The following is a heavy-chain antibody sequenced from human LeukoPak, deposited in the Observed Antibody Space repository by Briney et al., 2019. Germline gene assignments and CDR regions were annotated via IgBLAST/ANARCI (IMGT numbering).Heavy chain of an antibody. J-gene: IGHJ6*02. Sequence: ASVMVSCKASGYTFTSYGISWVRQAPGQGLEWMGWISAYNGNTNYAQKLQGRVTMTTDTSTSTAYMELRSLRSDDTAVYYCARVNYYYDSSGYYLQYYGMDVWGQGTTVTVSS. V-gene: IGHV1-18*01. CDR3: ARVNYYYDSSGYYLQYYGMDV. CDR1: GYTFTSYG. CDR2: ISAYNGNT. D-gene: IGHD3-22*01.